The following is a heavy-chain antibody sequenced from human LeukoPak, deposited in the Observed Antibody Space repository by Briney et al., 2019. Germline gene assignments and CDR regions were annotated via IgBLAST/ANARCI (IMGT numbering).Heavy chain of an antibody. Sequence: GGSLRLSCAPSGFTFSSYGMHWVRQAPGKGLEWVAVISYDGSNKYYADSVKGRFTISRDNSKNTLYLQMNSLRAEDTAVYYCAKCRVATIGGPYYYYGMDVWGKGTTVTVSS. CDR3: AKCRVATIGGPYYYYGMDV. V-gene: IGHV3-30*18. J-gene: IGHJ6*04. D-gene: IGHD5-12*01. CDR2: ISYDGSNK. CDR1: GFTFSSYG.